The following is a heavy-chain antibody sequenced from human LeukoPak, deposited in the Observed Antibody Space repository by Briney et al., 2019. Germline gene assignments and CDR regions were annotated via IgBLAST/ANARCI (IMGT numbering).Heavy chain of an antibody. CDR3: ARGPRAGMITFGGVIAYFDY. Sequence: ASVKVSCKASGYTFTGYYMHWVRQAPGQGLEWMGWINPNSGGTNYAQKFQGRVTMTRDTSISTAYMELSRLRSDDTAVYYCARGPRAGMITFGGVIAYFDYWGQGTPVTVSS. CDR2: INPNSGGT. CDR1: GYTFTGYY. V-gene: IGHV1-2*02. D-gene: IGHD3-16*02. J-gene: IGHJ4*02.